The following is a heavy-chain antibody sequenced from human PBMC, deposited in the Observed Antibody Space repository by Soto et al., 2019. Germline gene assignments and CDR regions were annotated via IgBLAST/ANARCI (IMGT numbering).Heavy chain of an antibody. V-gene: IGHV3-74*01. CDR2: ISPDGTTT. CDR1: GFIFNTYW. J-gene: IGHJ4*02. D-gene: IGHD1-26*01. Sequence: GGSLRLSCAASGFIFNTYWMHWVRHAPGKGLVWVSRISPDGTTTGYADSVRGRFTFSRDNAKNTLYLQMNSLRVEDTAVYYCAKLYVGSADYWGQGALVTVSS. CDR3: AKLYVGSADY.